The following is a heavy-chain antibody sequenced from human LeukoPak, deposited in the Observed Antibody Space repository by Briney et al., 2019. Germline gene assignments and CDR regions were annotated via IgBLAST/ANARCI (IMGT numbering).Heavy chain of an antibody. J-gene: IGHJ5*02. CDR2: ISAYKGNT. CDR1: GYTFTSYG. V-gene: IGHV1-18*01. CDR3: ARGGVGLGVITPNWFDP. D-gene: IGHD3-22*01. Sequence: GASVKVSCKASGYTFTSYGISWGRQAPGQGVEWMGWISAYKGNTNYVQKLQGRVTMTTDTSATTAYMELRSLRSDDTAVYYCARGGVGLGVITPNWFDPWGQGTLVTVSS.